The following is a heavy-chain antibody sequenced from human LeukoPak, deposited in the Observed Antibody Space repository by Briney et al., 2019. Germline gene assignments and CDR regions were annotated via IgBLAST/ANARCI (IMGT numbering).Heavy chain of an antibody. J-gene: IGHJ4*02. CDR2: INTNTGNP. CDR3: ARHNYYDSSGSFDY. V-gene: IGHV7-4-1*02. Sequence: GASVNVSCKASGYTFTSYAMNWVRQAPGQGLEGMGWINTNTGNPTYAQGFTGRFVFSLDTSVSTAYLQISSLKAEDTPVYYCARHNYYDSSGSFDYWGQGTLVTVSS. D-gene: IGHD3-22*01. CDR1: GYTFTSYA.